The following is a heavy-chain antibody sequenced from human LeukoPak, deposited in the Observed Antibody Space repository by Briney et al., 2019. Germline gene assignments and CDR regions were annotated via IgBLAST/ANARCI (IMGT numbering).Heavy chain of an antibody. Sequence: ASVKVSCKASGYTFTSNVISWVRQAPGQGLEWMGWIGAYNGNTNYAQKLQGRVTMTTDTSTSTAYMELRSLRSDDTAVYYCASTKYYYGSGSYYSFDPWGQGTLVTVSS. CDR3: ASTKYYYGSGSYYSFDP. CDR1: GYTFTSNV. D-gene: IGHD3-10*01. J-gene: IGHJ5*02. CDR2: IGAYNGNT. V-gene: IGHV1-18*01.